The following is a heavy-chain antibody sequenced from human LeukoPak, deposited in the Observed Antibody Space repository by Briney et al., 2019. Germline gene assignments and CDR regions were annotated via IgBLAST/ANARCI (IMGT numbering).Heavy chain of an antibody. CDR3: AELGITMIGGV. J-gene: IGHJ6*04. CDR1: GFTFSAYG. D-gene: IGHD3-10*02. CDR2: VTSGDRP. V-gene: IGHV3-23*01. Sequence: GGSLRLSCVATGFTFSAYGMSWVRQAPGKGLEWVSTVTSGDRPYYIDSVKGRFTISRDNAKNSLYLQMNSLRAEDTAVYYCAELGITMIGGVWGKGTTVTISS.